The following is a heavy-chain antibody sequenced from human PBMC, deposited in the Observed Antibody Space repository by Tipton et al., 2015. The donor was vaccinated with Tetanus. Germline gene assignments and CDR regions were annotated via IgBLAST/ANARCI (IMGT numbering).Heavy chain of an antibody. CDR1: GYTYTSYG. V-gene: IGHV1-18*04. Sequence: LVQSGAEVKKPGASVKVSCKASGYTYTSYGISWVRQAPGQGLEWMGWISAYNRNTNYAQKLQGRVTMTTDTSTSTAYMELRSLRSDDTAVYYCAQKVGATIDDAFDIWGQGTMVTVSS. CDR2: ISAYNRNT. CDR3: AQKVGATIDDAFDI. D-gene: IGHD1-26*01. J-gene: IGHJ3*02.